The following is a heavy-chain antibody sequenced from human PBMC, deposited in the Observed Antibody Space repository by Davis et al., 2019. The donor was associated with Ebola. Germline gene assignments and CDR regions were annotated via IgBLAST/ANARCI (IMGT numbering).Heavy chain of an antibody. J-gene: IGHJ4*02. CDR2: IKYDASQV. CDR1: GFIFSDYW. CDR3: ARVAASGFDY. V-gene: IGHV3-7*01. D-gene: IGHD3-10*01. Sequence: GGSLRLSCAASGFIFSDYWMTWVRQAPGKGLEWVANIKYDASQVNYVDSVRGRFTVSRDDAKNSLYLQVDSLRAEDTAVYYCARVAASGFDYWGQGTLVTVSS.